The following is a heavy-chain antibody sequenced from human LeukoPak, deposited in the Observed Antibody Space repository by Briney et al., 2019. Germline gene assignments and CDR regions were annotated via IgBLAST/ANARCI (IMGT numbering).Heavy chain of an antibody. J-gene: IGHJ4*02. CDR2: INPNSGVT. Sequence: EASVKVSCKASGYTFTGYYMHWVRQAPGQGLEWMGWINPNSGVTNYAQKFQGRVTMTRDTSISPAYMELSRLRSDDTAVYYCARVLDSGYPVWDCWGQGTLVTVSS. CDR3: ARVLDSGYPVWDC. CDR1: GYTFTGYY. D-gene: IGHD5-12*01. V-gene: IGHV1-2*02.